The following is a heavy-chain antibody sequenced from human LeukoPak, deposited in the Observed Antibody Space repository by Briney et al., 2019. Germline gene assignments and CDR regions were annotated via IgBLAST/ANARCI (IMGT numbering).Heavy chain of an antibody. CDR2: INHSGST. Sequence: PSETLSLTCTVSGGSITSNFWSWIRQPPGKGLEWIGEINHSGSTNYNPSLKSRVTISVDTSKNQFSLKLSSVTAADTAVYYCARGGYYYDSSGSYYFDYWGQGTLVTVSS. CDR1: GGSITSNF. CDR3: ARGGYYYDSSGSYYFDY. V-gene: IGHV4-34*01. D-gene: IGHD3-22*01. J-gene: IGHJ4*02.